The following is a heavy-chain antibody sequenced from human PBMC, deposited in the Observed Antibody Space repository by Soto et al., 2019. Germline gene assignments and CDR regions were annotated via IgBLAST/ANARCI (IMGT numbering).Heavy chain of an antibody. D-gene: IGHD1-26*01. CDR1: GFTFSSYG. CDR2: IWHDGNNK. CDR3: ASDLVGASDSYGLDV. Sequence: LRLSCAASGFTFSSYGMHWVRQAPGKGLEWVAIIWHDGNNKYYADSVRGRFTISRDNSKNRLYLQMNSLRAEDTAVYYCASDLVGASDSYGLDVWGQGTPVTVSS. J-gene: IGHJ6*02. V-gene: IGHV3-33*08.